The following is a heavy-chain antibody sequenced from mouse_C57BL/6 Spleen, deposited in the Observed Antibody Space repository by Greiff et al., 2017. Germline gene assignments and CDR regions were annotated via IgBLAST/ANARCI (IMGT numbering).Heavy chain of an antibody. CDR2: IYPRSGNT. CDR3: ATGSTYYAMDY. Sequence: QVQLQQSGAELSRPGASVKLSCKASGYTFTSYGISWVKQRTGQGLEWIGEIYPRSGNTYYNEKFKGKATLTADKSSSTAYMELRSLTSEDSAVYFCATGSTYYAMDYWGQGTSVTVSS. J-gene: IGHJ4*01. CDR1: GYTFTSYG. V-gene: IGHV1-81*01. D-gene: IGHD5-1*01.